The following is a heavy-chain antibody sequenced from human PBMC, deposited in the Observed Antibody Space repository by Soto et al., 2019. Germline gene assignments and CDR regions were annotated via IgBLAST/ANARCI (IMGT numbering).Heavy chain of an antibody. CDR1: DFTLSSYA. J-gene: IGHJ4*02. D-gene: IGHD2-2*02. CDR2: ISYDGSNK. V-gene: IGHV3-30-3*01. Sequence: PWGSLLLSCAASDFTLSSYAMHWVRQAPGKGLEWVAVISYDGSNKYYADSVKGRFTISRDNSKNTLYLQMNSLRAEDTAVYYCASVGTVRYCSSTSCYKTDYWGQGTLVTVSS. CDR3: ASVGTVRYCSSTSCYKTDY.